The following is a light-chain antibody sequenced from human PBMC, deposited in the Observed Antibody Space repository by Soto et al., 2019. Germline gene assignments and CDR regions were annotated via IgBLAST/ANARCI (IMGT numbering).Light chain of an antibody. CDR2: DVS. CDR1: SSDVVGYNY. CDR3: SSYTTSNTRQIV. Sequence: QSVLTQPASVSGSAGQSINISCTGTSSDVVGYNYVSWYQHHPGKAPKLIIYDVSNRPSGVSNPFSGSKSGNTASLTISGLQPEDEADYYCSSYTTSNTRQIVFGTGTKVTVL. J-gene: IGLJ1*01. V-gene: IGLV2-14*03.